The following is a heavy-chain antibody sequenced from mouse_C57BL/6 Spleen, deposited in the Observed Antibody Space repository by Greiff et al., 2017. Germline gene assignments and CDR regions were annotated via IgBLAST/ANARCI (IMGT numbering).Heavy chain of an antibody. Sequence: VQLQQSGPVLVKPGASVKMSCKASGYTFTDYYMNWVKQSHGKSLEWIGVINPYNGCTSYNQKFKGKATLTVDKSSSTAYMELNSLTYEDSAVYYCAREANWDAMYYWGQGTSVTVSS. CDR1: GYTFTDYY. D-gene: IGHD4-1*01. V-gene: IGHV1-19*01. CDR3: AREANWDAMYY. J-gene: IGHJ4*01. CDR2: INPYNGCT.